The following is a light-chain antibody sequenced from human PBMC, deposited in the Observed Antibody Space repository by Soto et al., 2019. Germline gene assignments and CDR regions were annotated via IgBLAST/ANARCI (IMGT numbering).Light chain of an antibody. Sequence: DIQMTQSPSSLSASLGDRVTITCRASQGIGNYLAWYQLQPGKVTKLLIYAASTLQSGVPSRFSVSGSGTDFTLTISSLQPEDVATYFCQKYNSAPRTFGQGTKVEI. CDR3: QKYNSAPRT. J-gene: IGKJ1*01. V-gene: IGKV1-27*01. CDR2: AAS. CDR1: QGIGNY.